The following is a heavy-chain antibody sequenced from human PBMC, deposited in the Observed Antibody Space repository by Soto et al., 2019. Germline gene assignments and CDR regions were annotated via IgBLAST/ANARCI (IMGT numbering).Heavy chain of an antibody. J-gene: IGHJ4*02. CDR3: AGIPSYYYDSSGYYYDY. Sequence: ASVKVSCKASGYTLTSYYMHWVRQAPGQGLEWMGIINPSGGSTSYAQKFQGRVTMTRDTSTRTVYMELSSLRTEDTAVYYCAGIPSYYYDSSGYYYDYWGQGTLVTVSS. V-gene: IGHV1-46*01. D-gene: IGHD3-22*01. CDR1: GYTLTSYY. CDR2: INPSGGST.